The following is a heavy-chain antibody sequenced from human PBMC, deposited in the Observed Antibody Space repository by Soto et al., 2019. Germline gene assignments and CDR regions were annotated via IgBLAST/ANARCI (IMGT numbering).Heavy chain of an antibody. D-gene: IGHD2-15*01. CDR3: ARGIATGQLDP. V-gene: IGHV1-3*01. CDR2: INPDNGNT. CDR1: GYTFTRYT. J-gene: IGHJ5*02. Sequence: ASVKVSCKASGYTFTRYTMNWVRQAPGQRLEWMGWINPDNGNTKSSQKFQDRVIITRDTSASSAYMDLSSLRSEDTAVYYCARGIATGQLDPWGQGTLVTVSS.